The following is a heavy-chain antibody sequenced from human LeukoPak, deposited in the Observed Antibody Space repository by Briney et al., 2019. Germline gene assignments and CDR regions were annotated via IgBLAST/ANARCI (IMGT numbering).Heavy chain of an antibody. CDR2: IYHSGST. CDR1: GGSISSGGYS. Sequence: SQTLSLTCAVSGGSISSGGYSWSWIRQPPGTGLEWIGYIYHSGSTYYNPSLKSRVTISVDRSKNQFSLKLSSVTAADTAVYYCARGYSGYDYVDYFDYWGQGTLVTVSS. J-gene: IGHJ4*02. D-gene: IGHD5-12*01. V-gene: IGHV4-30-2*01. CDR3: ARGYSGYDYVDYFDY.